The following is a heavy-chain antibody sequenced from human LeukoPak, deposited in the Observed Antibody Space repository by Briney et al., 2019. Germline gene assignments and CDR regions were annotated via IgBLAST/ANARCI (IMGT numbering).Heavy chain of an antibody. D-gene: IGHD6-6*01. CDR2: ISSSGSTI. CDR1: GFTFSVYY. V-gene: IGHV3-11*01. J-gene: IGHJ4*02. Sequence: GGSLRLSCAASGFTFSVYYMSWIRQAPGKGLEWVSYISSSGSTIYYADSVKGRFTISRDNAKNSLYLQMNSLRAEDTAVYYCARGREQLVRTGYFDYWGQGTLVTVSS. CDR3: ARGREQLVRTGYFDY.